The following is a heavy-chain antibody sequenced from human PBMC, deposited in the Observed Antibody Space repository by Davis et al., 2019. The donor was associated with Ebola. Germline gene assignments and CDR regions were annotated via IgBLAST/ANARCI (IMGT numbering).Heavy chain of an antibody. V-gene: IGHV3-30*18. CDR3: AKEEGTKGHWLPHFDY. CDR2: VSYDGRTT. J-gene: IGHJ4*02. CDR1: GFTVSGAW. D-gene: IGHD6-19*01. Sequence: PGGSLRLSCAASGFTVSGAWMNWVRQAPGKGLEWVAVVSYDGRTTYYADSVKGRFTISRDNSRNTLYLEMNGLRSDDTAEYYCAKEEGTKGHWLPHFDYWGQGTPVTVSS.